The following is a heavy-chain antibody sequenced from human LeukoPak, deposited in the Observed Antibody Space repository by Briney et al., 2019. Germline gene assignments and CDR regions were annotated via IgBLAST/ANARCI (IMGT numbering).Heavy chain of an antibody. J-gene: IGHJ3*02. CDR2: INHSGST. V-gene: IGHV4-34*01. CDR3: ARDIVVVPAARRNGAFDI. CDR1: GGSFSGYY. Sequence: SETLSLTCAVYGGSFSGYYWSWIRQPPGRGLEWIGEINHSGSTNYNPSLKSRVTISVDTSKNQFSLKLSSVTAADTAVYYCARDIVVVPAARRNGAFDIWGQGTMVTVSS. D-gene: IGHD2-2*01.